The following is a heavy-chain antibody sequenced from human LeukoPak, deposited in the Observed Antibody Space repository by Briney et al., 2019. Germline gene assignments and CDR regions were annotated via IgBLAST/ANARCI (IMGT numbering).Heavy chain of an antibody. Sequence: GGSLRLSCAVSGLTFRDYYMSWTRQAPGKGPELVSYISPSGSSIFYVDSVKGRFTISRDNAKNSLYLQMNSLRAEDTAVYYCTRGHHGLGYWGQGTLVTISS. CDR2: ISPSGSSI. D-gene: IGHD1-14*01. CDR1: GLTFRDYY. J-gene: IGHJ4*02. CDR3: TRGHHGLGY. V-gene: IGHV3-11*01.